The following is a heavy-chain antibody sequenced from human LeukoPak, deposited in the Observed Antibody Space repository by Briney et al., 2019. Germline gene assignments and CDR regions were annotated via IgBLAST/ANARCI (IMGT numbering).Heavy chain of an antibody. CDR1: GVTLSGYA. V-gene: IGHV3-23*01. D-gene: IGHD6-19*01. CDR2: ISGSGGCT. Sequence: PGGSLRLSCAASGVTLSGYAMSWVREAPGKGLEWVPAISGSGGCTYHEHSVKGRFTISRDNSKNPLYLQRNSLIAEDTAVYYCARDGGWTDYWGQGTLVTVSS. J-gene: IGHJ4*02. CDR3: ARDGGWTDY.